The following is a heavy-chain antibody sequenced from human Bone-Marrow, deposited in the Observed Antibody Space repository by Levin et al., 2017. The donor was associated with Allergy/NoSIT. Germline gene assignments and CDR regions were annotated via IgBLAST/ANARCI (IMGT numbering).Heavy chain of an antibody. D-gene: IGHD5-12*01. V-gene: IGHV4-59*01. CDR2: VSFSGST. Sequence: PGGSLRLSCSVSGDSFSSDYCSWIRQPPGKGLEWIGYVSFSGSTNYNPSLKSRVTMSVDKSKNQFSLKLNSVTAADTAVYYCARDVSGYDFMDYWGQGTLVTVSS. CDR1: GDSFSSDY. CDR3: ARDVSGYDFMDY. J-gene: IGHJ4*02.